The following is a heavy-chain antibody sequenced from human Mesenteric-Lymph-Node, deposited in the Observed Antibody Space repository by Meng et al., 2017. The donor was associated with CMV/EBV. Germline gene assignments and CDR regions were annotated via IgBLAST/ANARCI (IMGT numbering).Heavy chain of an antibody. CDR2: IIPILGIA. Sequence: SVKVSCKASGYTFTSYDINWVRQAPGQGLEWMGRIIPILGIANYAQKFQGRVTITADKSTSTAYMELSSLRSEDTAVYYCAREGDSGYNNWGQGTLVTVSS. D-gene: IGHD5-12*01. J-gene: IGHJ4*02. CDR1: GYTFTSYD. V-gene: IGHV1-69*04. CDR3: AREGDSGYNN.